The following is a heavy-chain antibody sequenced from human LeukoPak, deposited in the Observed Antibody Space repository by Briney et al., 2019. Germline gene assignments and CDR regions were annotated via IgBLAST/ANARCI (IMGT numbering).Heavy chain of an antibody. CDR3: AKVGGSGWYFDY. V-gene: IGHV3-23*01. Sequence: PGGSLRLSCAASGFTFSSYAMSWVRQAPGKGLEWVSAISGSGGSTYYADSVKGRFTISRDNSKSTLYLQMNSLRAEDTAVYYRAKVGGSGWYFDYWGQGTLVTVSS. D-gene: IGHD6-19*01. J-gene: IGHJ4*02. CDR1: GFTFSSYA. CDR2: ISGSGGST.